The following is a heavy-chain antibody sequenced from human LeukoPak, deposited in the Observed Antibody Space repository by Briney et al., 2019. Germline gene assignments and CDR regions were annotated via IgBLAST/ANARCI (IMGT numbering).Heavy chain of an antibody. D-gene: IGHD2-2*01. V-gene: IGHV4-30-4*08. Sequence: KPSETLSLPCTVSGDSLSPRTYHWGWVPPPPGKGLEWIWYIYYSGSTYYNPSLKSRVTISVDTSKNQFSLKLSSVTAADTAVYYCARLGGCSSTSCSWAFDIWGQGTMVTVSS. CDR3: ARLGGCSSTSCSWAFDI. CDR1: GDSLSPRTYH. J-gene: IGHJ3*02. CDR2: IYYSGST.